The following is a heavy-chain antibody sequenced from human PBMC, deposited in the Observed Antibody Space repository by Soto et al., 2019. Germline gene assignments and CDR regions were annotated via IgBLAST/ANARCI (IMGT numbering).Heavy chain of an antibody. CDR2: ISAYNGNT. CDR1: GYTFTSYG. V-gene: IGHV1-18*01. J-gene: IGHJ5*02. D-gene: IGHD3-3*01. CDR3: ARVERITIFGVFISCFDP. Sequence: GASVKVSCKASGYTFTSYGISWVRQAPGQGLEWMGWISAYNGNTNYAQKLQGRVTMTTDTSTSTAYMELRSLRSDDTAVYYCARVERITIFGVFISCFDPWGQGTLVTVSS.